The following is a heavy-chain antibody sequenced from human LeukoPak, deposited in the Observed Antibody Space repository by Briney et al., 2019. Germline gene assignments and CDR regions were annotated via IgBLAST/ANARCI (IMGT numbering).Heavy chain of an antibody. CDR1: GGPISGYY. Sequence: PSETLSLTCSVSGGPISGYYWSWIHQPPGKGLEWIGCISYNGDTKYNPSLKSRVSISIDTSKKQFSLNLRSVTAADTAIYYCVRDFDAWNAFDIWGQGTKVTVSS. CDR3: VRDFDAWNAFDI. CDR2: ISYNGDT. J-gene: IGHJ3*02. D-gene: IGHD3-3*01. V-gene: IGHV4-59*01.